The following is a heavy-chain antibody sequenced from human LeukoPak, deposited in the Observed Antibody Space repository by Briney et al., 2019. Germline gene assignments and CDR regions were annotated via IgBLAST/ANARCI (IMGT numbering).Heavy chain of an antibody. CDR3: ARTIDYGDYVGYFDY. Sequence: PSETLSLTCTVSGGSISSSSYYWGWIRQPPGKGLEWIGSIYYSGSTYYNPSLKSRVTISVDTSKNQFSLKLSSVTAADTAVYYCARTIDYGDYVGYFDYWGQGTLVTVSS. J-gene: IGHJ4*02. D-gene: IGHD4-17*01. V-gene: IGHV4-39*01. CDR1: GGSISSSSYY. CDR2: IYYSGST.